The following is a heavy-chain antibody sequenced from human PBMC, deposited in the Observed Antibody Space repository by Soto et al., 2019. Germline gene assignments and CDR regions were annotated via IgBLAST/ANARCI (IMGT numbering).Heavy chain of an antibody. CDR2: ILPIFDTR. Sequence: QVQLVQSGAEVKKPGSSVKVSCKASGGPFSSYTFTWVRQGPGQGVECMGGILPIFDTRKYAQKFQARVTFTANKDTSPAYMELTGLRSEHTAVYYCAREDARISGIGDSSQELYTSLDPWGQGTLVTVPS. V-gene: IGHV1-69*06. CDR3: AREDARISGIGDSSQELYTSLDP. D-gene: IGHD2-15*01. J-gene: IGHJ5*02. CDR1: GGPFSSYT.